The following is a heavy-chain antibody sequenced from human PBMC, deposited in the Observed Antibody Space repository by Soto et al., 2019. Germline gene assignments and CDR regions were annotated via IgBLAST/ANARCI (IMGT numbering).Heavy chain of an antibody. D-gene: IGHD1-26*01. CDR1: GGSISSTSYY. V-gene: IGHV4-39*01. CDR3: ARHPHGTYFWFDY. Sequence: QLQLQESGPGLVKPSETLSLTCTVSGGSISSTSYYWGWIRQPPGKGLEWIGSIYYSGSTYYNPSRKCRVTITVDTSKNRFSLELSSVTAADTAVYYCARHPHGTYFWFDYWGQGTLVTVSS. CDR2: IYYSGST. J-gene: IGHJ4*02.